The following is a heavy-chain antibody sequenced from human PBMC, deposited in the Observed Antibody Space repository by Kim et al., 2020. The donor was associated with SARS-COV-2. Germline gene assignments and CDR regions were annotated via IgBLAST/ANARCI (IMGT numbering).Heavy chain of an antibody. CDR3: AREDAGYLVDY. Sequence: IYYADSVKGRFTSSRDNAKNSLYMQMNSLRAEDTAVYYCAREDAGYLVDYWGQGTLVTVSS. D-gene: IGHD3-9*01. CDR2: I. V-gene: IGHV3-21*01. J-gene: IGHJ4*02.